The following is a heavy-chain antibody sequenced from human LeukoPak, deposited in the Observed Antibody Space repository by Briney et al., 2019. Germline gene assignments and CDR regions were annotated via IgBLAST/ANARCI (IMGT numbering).Heavy chain of an antibody. CDR3: ARARIAAPLLDY. CDR2: ISDNGKAK. J-gene: IGHJ4*02. D-gene: IGHD6-13*01. Sequence: GGSLRLSCAASGFTFSNYEMNWVRQAPGKGLEWVSYISDNGKAKSYVDSLRGRFIISRDDAKTSLFLQMRRLRVEDTAVYYCARARIAAPLLDYWGQGTLVTVSS. CDR1: GFTFSNYE. V-gene: IGHV3-48*03.